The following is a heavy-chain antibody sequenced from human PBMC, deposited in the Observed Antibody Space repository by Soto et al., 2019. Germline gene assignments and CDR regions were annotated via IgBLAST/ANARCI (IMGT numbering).Heavy chain of an antibody. CDR3: ARVPGP. J-gene: IGHJ5*02. Sequence: SETLSLTCTVSGDSVSSNGNYWSWIRQPPGKGLEWIGYVSHSGSISYNPSLKSRVTISVDGSQNQFSLKLTSVTAADTAVYYCARVPGPWGQGTLVTVSS. V-gene: IGHV4-61*08. CDR2: VSHSGSI. CDR1: GDSVSSNGNY.